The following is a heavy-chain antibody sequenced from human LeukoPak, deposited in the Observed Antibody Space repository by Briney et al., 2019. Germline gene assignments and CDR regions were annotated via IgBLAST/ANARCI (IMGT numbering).Heavy chain of an antibody. V-gene: IGHV3-23*01. D-gene: IGHD3-10*01. CDR3: AKVRLGDYYGSGRSYDFDY. Sequence: GGSLRLSCAASGFTFSSYAMSWVRQAPGKGLEWVSAISGSGGSTYHADSVKGRFTISRDNSKNTLYLQMNSLRAEDTALYYCAKVRLGDYYGSGRSYDFDYWGQGTLVTVSS. CDR1: GFTFSSYA. CDR2: ISGSGGST. J-gene: IGHJ4*02.